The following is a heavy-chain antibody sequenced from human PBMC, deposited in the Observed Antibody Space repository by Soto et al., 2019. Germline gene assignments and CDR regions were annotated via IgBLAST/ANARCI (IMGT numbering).Heavy chain of an antibody. D-gene: IGHD4-17*01. J-gene: IGHJ4*02. CDR3: ARSDYGDLDY. CDR1: GGSISSYY. CDR2: IYYSGST. V-gene: IGHV4-59*01. Sequence: QVQLQESGPGLVKPSETLSLTCTVSGGSISSYYWSWIRQPPGKGLEWIGYIYYSGSTNYNPSLKSRVTISVDTSKNQFSLKLSSVTAADTAVYYCARSDYGDLDYWGQGTLVTVSS.